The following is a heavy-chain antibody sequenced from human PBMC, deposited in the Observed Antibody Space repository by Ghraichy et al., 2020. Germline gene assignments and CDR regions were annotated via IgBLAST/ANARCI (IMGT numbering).Heavy chain of an antibody. CDR1: GGSFNAYY. Sequence: SETLSLTCAVSGGSFNAYYWSWIRQPAGKGLEWIGRIYASGITNYNPSLKSRVTMSVDTTKNQFSLRLSSVTAADTAVYYCARDPRLLVHDDFDVWGQGTMVTVSS. J-gene: IGHJ3*01. CDR3: ARDPRLLVHDDFDV. D-gene: IGHD2-8*02. CDR2: IYASGIT. V-gene: IGHV4-4*07.